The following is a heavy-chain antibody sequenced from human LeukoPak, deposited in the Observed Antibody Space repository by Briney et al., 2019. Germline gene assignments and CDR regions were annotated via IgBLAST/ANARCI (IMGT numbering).Heavy chain of an antibody. CDR1: GGSISSGTYY. V-gene: IGHV4-31*03. Sequence: SETLSLTCTVSGGSISSGTYYWTWIRQHHGKGLEWIGYIYYSGSTYYNPSLKSRLTISVDTSKNHFSLKLSSVTAADAAVYYCARGYYYDTTGYVEYFQNWGQGTLVTVSS. D-gene: IGHD3-22*01. CDR2: IYYSGST. J-gene: IGHJ1*01. CDR3: ARGYYYDTTGYVEYFQN.